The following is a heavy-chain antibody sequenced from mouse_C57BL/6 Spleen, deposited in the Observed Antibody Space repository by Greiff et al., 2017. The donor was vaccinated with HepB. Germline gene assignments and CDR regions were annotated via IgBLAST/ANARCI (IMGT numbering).Heavy chain of an antibody. Sequence: QVQLQQPGAELVRPGSSVKLSCKASGYTFTSYWMDWVKQRPGQGLEWIGNIYPSDSETHYNQKFKDKATLTVDKSSSTAYMQLSSLTSEDSAVYYCARDYGSIYALYYWGQGTSVTVSS. V-gene: IGHV1-61*01. CDR3: ARDYGSIYALYY. CDR1: GYTFTSYW. D-gene: IGHD1-1*01. J-gene: IGHJ4*01. CDR2: IYPSDSET.